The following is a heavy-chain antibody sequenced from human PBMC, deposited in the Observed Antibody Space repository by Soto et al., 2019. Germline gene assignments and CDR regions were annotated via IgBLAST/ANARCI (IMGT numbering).Heavy chain of an antibody. CDR3: TKDSNWGTISPTHDH. CDR2: INGGDDSE. V-gene: IGHV3-23*01. CDR1: GFTFRSSP. D-gene: IGHD3-16*01. J-gene: IGHJ4*02. Sequence: PGGSLRLSCAVSGFTFRSSPMSWVRRAPGKGLEWVSGINGGDDSEHYVDSVRGRFTIIRDNSKNLLLLQMNSLRVEDTAIYYCTKDSNWGTISPTHDHWGQGTQVTVSS.